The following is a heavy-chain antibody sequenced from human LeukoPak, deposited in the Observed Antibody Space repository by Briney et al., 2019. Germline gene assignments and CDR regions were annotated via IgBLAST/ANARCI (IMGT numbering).Heavy chain of an antibody. CDR1: GYTFTSYD. V-gene: IGHV1-8*03. J-gene: IGHJ4*02. D-gene: IGHD3-3*01. Sequence: ASVKVSCKASGYTFTSYDINWVRQATGQGLEWMGWMNPNSGNTGYAQKFQGRVTITRNTSISKAYMELSSLRSEDTAVYYCARGLRRITIFGVALYYFDYWGQGTLVTVSS. CDR3: ARGLRRITIFGVALYYFDY. CDR2: MNPNSGNT.